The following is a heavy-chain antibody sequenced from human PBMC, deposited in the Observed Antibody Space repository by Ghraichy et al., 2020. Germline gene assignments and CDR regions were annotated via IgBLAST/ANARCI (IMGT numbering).Heavy chain of an antibody. CDR2: INPNSGGT. V-gene: IGHV1-2*02. Sequence: VKVSCKASGYTFTGYYMHWVRQAPGQGLEWMGWINPNSGGTNYAQKFQGRVTMTRDTSISTAYMELSRLRSDDTAVYYCARDSVVVVAAARYYFDYWGQGTLVTVSS. CDR1: GYTFTGYY. J-gene: IGHJ4*02. D-gene: IGHD2-15*01. CDR3: ARDSVVVVAAARYYFDY.